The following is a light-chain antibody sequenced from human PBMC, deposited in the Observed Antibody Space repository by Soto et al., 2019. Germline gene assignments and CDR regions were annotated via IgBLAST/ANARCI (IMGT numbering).Light chain of an antibody. J-gene: IGKJ5*01. CDR3: MQRREFPIT. Sequence: DVVMTQSPLSLPVTLGQPASISCRSSQSLVYSDGNTYLNWFQQRPGQSPRRLIYKVSNRDSGVPDRFSGSGSGTDFTLKISRVEAEDVGVYYCMQRREFPITFGQGTRLEI. CDR2: KVS. V-gene: IGKV2-30*01. CDR1: QSLVYSDGNTY.